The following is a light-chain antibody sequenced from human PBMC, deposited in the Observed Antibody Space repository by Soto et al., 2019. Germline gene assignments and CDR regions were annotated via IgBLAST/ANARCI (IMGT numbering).Light chain of an antibody. CDR1: SSNLGSNS. Sequence: QSVLTQPPSASGTPGRRVIISCSGSSSNLGSNSGNWYQQLPGTAPKLLIYNTYQRPLGVPDRFSGSKSGTSASLAISGLQSEDEGDYFCAAWDDSLNGPVFGGGTKLTVL. CDR3: AAWDDSLNGPV. CDR2: NTY. J-gene: IGLJ3*02. V-gene: IGLV1-44*01.